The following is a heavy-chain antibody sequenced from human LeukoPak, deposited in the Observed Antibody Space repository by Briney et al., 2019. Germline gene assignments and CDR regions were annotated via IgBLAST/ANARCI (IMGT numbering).Heavy chain of an antibody. D-gene: IGHD3-9*01. CDR3: AGGASFLTGCPTLNY. Sequence: ASVKVSCKASGYTFTSYDINWVRQATGQGLEWMGWMNPNSGNTGYAQKFQGRVTMTRNTSISTAYMELSSLRSEDTAVYYCAGGASFLTGCPTLNYWGQGTLVTVSS. V-gene: IGHV1-8*01. J-gene: IGHJ4*02. CDR2: MNPNSGNT. CDR1: GYTFTSYD.